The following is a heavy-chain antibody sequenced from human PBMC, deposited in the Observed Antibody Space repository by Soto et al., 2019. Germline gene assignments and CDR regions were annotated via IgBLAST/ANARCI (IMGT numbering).Heavy chain of an antibody. J-gene: IGHJ4*02. CDR2: IYYSGST. Sequence: PSETLSLTCTVSGGSITGYYWSWIRQPPGKGLEWIAYIYYSGSTNYNPSLKSRVTISVGTSKTEFSLKLHSVTTADTAVYYCARFSGWYSAFDYWGQGTPVTVSS. V-gene: IGHV4-59*01. CDR1: GGSITGYY. D-gene: IGHD6-19*01. CDR3: ARFSGWYSAFDY.